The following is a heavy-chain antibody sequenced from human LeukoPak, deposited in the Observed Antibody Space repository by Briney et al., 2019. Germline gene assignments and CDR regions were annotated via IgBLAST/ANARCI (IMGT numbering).Heavy chain of an antibody. Sequence: ASVKVSCKASGGTFSSYAISWVRQAPGQGLEWMGGIIPIFGTANYAQKLQGRVTITADKSTSTAYMELSSLRSEDTAVYYCARATRLRPDCSSTSCYLLGPNYWGQGTLVTVSS. D-gene: IGHD2-2*01. J-gene: IGHJ4*02. CDR3: ARATRLRPDCSSTSCYLLGPNY. V-gene: IGHV1-69*06. CDR1: GGTFSSYA. CDR2: IIPIFGTA.